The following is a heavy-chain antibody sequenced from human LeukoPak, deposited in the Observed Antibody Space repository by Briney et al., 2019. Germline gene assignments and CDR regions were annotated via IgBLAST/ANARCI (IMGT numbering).Heavy chain of an antibody. CDR1: GFTFSDYY. V-gene: IGHV3-53*01. Sequence: GGSLRLSCAASGFTFSDYYMSWVRQAPGKGLEWVSVIYSGGSTYYADSVKGRFTISRDNSKYTLYLQMNSLRAEDTAVYYCASIRLGAYDYWGQGTLVTVSS. CDR3: ASIRLGAYDY. D-gene: IGHD1-26*01. J-gene: IGHJ4*02. CDR2: IYSGGST.